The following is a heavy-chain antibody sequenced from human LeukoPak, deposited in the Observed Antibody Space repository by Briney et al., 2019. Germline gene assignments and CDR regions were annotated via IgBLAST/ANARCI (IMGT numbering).Heavy chain of an antibody. Sequence: SETLSLTCSVSGASVNNGSYYWTWIRQPPGKGLEWIAYVHNSDTNQNPSLKSRVTISLDTSKNEFSLKLHSVTTADTAVYYCTRSLGVVIHGGMDVWGQGTTVTVSS. CDR2: VHNSDT. CDR1: GASVNNGSYY. V-gene: IGHV4-61*01. CDR3: TRSLGVVIHGGMDV. J-gene: IGHJ6*02. D-gene: IGHD3-3*01.